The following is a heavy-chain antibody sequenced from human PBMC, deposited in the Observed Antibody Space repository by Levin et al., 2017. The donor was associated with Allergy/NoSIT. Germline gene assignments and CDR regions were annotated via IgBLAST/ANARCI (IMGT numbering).Heavy chain of an antibody. CDR1: GFTVSSNY. J-gene: IGHJ6*02. CDR2: IYSGGST. V-gene: IGHV3-66*01. D-gene: IGHD3-3*01. Sequence: PGGSLRLSCAASGFTVSSNYMSWVRQAPGKGLEWVSVIYSGGSTYYADSVKGRFTISRDNSKNTLYLQMNSLRAEDTAVYYCARDGSGPYADGMDVWGQGTTVTVSS. CDR3: ARDGSGPYADGMDV.